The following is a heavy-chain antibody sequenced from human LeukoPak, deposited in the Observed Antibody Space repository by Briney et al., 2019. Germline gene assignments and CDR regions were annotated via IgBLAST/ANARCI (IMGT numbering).Heavy chain of an antibody. Sequence: ASVKVSCKASGYTFTGYYMHWARQAPGQGLEWMGFIDPNNGGTNYAQKFQGRVTLTRDTSISTAYMELSSLRSDDTAVYHCATDERGWGQGTLVTVSS. V-gene: IGHV1-2*02. D-gene: IGHD3-16*01. CDR2: IDPNNGGT. CDR1: GYTFTGYY. J-gene: IGHJ1*01. CDR3: ATDERG.